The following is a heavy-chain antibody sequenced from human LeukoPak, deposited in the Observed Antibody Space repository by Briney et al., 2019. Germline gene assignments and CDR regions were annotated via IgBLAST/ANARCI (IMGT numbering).Heavy chain of an antibody. D-gene: IGHD1-26*01. CDR3: AKDMGVVGNDAFDI. CDR1: GFTFDDYA. Sequence: GGSLRLSCAASGFTFDDYAMHWVRQAPGKGLEWVSGISWNSGSIGYADSVKGRFTISRDNAKNSLHLQMNSLRAEDTALYYCAKDMGVVGNDAFDIWGQGTMVTVSS. J-gene: IGHJ3*02. CDR2: ISWNSGSI. V-gene: IGHV3-9*01.